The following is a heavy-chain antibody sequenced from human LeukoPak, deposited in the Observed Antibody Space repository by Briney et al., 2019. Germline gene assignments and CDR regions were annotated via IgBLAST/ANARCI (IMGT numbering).Heavy chain of an antibody. CDR3: VRDGPLSGGGFDY. V-gene: IGHV3-7*01. Sequence: GGSLRLSCAASGFTFSSYWMSWVRQAPGKGLGWVANIKQDGSEKYYVDSVKGRFTISRDNAKNSLYLQMNSLRAEDTAVYYCVRDGPLSGGGFDYWGQGILVTVSS. CDR1: GFTFSSYW. D-gene: IGHD2-15*01. CDR2: IKQDGSEK. J-gene: IGHJ4*02.